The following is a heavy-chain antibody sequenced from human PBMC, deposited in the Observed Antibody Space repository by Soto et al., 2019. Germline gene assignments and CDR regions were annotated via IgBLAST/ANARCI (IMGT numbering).Heavy chain of an antibody. CDR1: GFTFSSFE. V-gene: IGHV3-48*03. J-gene: IGHJ4*02. CDR2: ISSSGSTI. Sequence: PGGSLRLSCAASGFTFSSFEMNWVRQAPGKGLEWVSYISSSGSTIYYADSVKGRFTISRDDSKSTLYLQMNSLRAEDTAVYYCARDPSHSYYTLFYYFDYWGQGTLVTVSS. CDR3: ARDPSHSYYTLFYYFDY. D-gene: IGHD1-26*01.